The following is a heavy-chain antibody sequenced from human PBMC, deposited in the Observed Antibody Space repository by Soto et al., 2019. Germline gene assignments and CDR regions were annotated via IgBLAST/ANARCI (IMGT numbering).Heavy chain of an antibody. D-gene: IGHD2-21*01. CDR1: GFTFSSYS. Sequence: GGSVRLSCAASGFTFSSYSMNWVRQAPGKGLEWVSSISSSSSYIYYADSVKGRFTISRDNAKNSLYLQMNSLRAEDTAVYYCARGGPGDGYFYWGQGTLVTVSS. CDR3: ARGGPGDGYFY. CDR2: ISSSSSYI. V-gene: IGHV3-21*01. J-gene: IGHJ4*02.